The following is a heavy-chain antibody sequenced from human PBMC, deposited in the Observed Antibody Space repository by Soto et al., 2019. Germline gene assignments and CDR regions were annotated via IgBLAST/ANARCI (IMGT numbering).Heavy chain of an antibody. CDR2: IYSDGTT. Sequence: PXVCLRLSCAACGFSFSSYGMHWVRQAPGKGLEWVSVIYSDGTTNYAESVKGRFTISRDNSKNTVYLQMNSLRAEDTAVYYCAKGGPGASSGLFEYCAQRTLVTVPS. J-gene: IGHJ4*02. V-gene: IGHV3-NL1*01. D-gene: IGHD3-10*01. CDR1: GFSFSSYG. CDR3: AKGGPGASSGLFEY.